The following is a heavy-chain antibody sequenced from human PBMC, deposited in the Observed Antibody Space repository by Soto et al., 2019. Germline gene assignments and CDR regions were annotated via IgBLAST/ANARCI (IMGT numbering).Heavy chain of an antibody. V-gene: IGHV4-34*01. D-gene: IGHD3-10*01. J-gene: IGHJ6*02. CDR3: ARGRAYYYGSGSPRGMDV. CDR2: INHSGST. CDR1: GGSFSGYY. Sequence: QVQLQQWGAGLLKPSETLSLTCAVYGGSFSGYYWSWIRQPPGKGLEWIGEINHSGSTNYNPSLKSRVTISVATSKNQFSLKLSSVTAADTAVYYCARGRAYYYGSGSPRGMDVWGQGTTVTVSS.